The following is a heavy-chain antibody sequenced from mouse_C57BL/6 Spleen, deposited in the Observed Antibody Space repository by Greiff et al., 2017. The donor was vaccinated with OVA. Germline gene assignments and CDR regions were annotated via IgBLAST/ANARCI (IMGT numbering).Heavy chain of an antibody. CDR2: INPNNGGT. J-gene: IGHJ4*01. V-gene: IGHV1-22*01. Sequence: EVQLQQSGPELVKPGASVKMSCKASGYTFTDYNMHWVKQSHGKSLEWIGYINPNNGGTSYNQKFKGKATLTVNKSSSTAYMELRSLTSEDSAVYYCANYYGSPYAMDYWGQGTSVTVSS. CDR1: GYTFTDYN. CDR3: ANYYGSPYAMDY. D-gene: IGHD1-1*01.